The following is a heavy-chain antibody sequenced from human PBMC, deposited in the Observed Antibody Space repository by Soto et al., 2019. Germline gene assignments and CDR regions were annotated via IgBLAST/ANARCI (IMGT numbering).Heavy chain of an antibody. J-gene: IGHJ4*02. CDR3: ASLESGGFDY. V-gene: IGHV4-39*01. CDR1: GGSISSSSYY. Sequence: QLQLQESGPGLVKPSETLSLTYTVSGGSISSSSYYWGWIRQPPGKGLEWIGSIYYSGSTYYNPSLKSRVTISVDTSKNQFSLKLSSVTAADTAVYYCASLESGGFDYWGQGTLVTVSS. D-gene: IGHD3-10*01. CDR2: IYYSGST.